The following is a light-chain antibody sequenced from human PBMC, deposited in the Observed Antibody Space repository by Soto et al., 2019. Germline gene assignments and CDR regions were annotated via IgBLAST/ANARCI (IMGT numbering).Light chain of an antibody. CDR3: QQFNSYPLT. J-gene: IGKJ4*01. CDR1: QSVSSY. Sequence: DIVLTQSPSTLSLSPGDRATLSCRASQSVSSYLAWYQQKPGQAPRLLIYDASSRATGIPDRFSGGGSGTDFTLTISRLEPEDFAVYYCQQFNSYPLTFGGGTKVDIK. CDR2: DAS. V-gene: IGKV3-20*01.